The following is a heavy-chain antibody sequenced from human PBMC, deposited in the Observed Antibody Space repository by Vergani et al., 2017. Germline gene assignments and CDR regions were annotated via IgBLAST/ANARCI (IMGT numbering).Heavy chain of an antibody. CDR3: ARGGKTRYGMDV. CDR1: GYTFTGYY. D-gene: IGHD3-10*01. CDR2: INHNSGGT. V-gene: IGHV1-2*02. J-gene: IGHJ6*02. Sequence: QVQLVQSGAEVKKPGASVKVSCKASGYTFTGYYMHWVRQAPGQGLEWMGWINHNSGGTNYAQKFQGRVTMTRDTSISTAYMELSRLRSDDTAVYYCARGGKTRYGMDVWGQGTTVTVSS.